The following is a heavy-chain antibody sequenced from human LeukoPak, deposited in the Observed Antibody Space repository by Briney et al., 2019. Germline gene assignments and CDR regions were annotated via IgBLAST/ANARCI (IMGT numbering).Heavy chain of an antibody. Sequence: ASVKVSCKASGYTFTSYDINWVRQATGQGLEWMGWMNPNSGNTGYAQKFQGRVTITRNTSISTAYMELSSLRSEDTAVYYCARGKRWLQPPFDYWGQGTLVTVSS. D-gene: IGHD5-24*01. J-gene: IGHJ4*02. V-gene: IGHV1-8*03. CDR3: ARGKRWLQPPFDY. CDR1: GYTFTSYD. CDR2: MNPNSGNT.